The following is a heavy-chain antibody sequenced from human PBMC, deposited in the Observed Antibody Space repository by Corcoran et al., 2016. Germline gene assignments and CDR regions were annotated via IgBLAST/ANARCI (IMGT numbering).Heavy chain of an antibody. CDR1: GGSFSGYY. Sequence: QVQLQQWGAGLLKPSETLSLTCAVYGGSFSGYYWSWIRQPPGKGLGWIGEISHSGSTNYNPSLKSRVIFSVDTSKHQVSLNMSYVTAAETAVYYGARSRAARRGALDYWGQGTLVTVSS. CDR3: ARSRAARRGALDY. V-gene: IGHV4-34*01. D-gene: IGHD6-6*01. J-gene: IGHJ4*02. CDR2: ISHSGST.